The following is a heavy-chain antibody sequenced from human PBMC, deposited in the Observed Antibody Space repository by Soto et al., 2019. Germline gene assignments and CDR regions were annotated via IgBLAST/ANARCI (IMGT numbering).Heavy chain of an antibody. CDR2: ISAYNGNT. J-gene: IGHJ6*02. V-gene: IGHV1-18*01. D-gene: IGHD3-3*01. Sequence: ASVKVSCKASGYIFTSYGISWVRQAPGQGLGWMGWISAYNGNTNYAQKLQGRVTMTTDTSTSTAYMDLRSLRSDDTAVYYCARDRGITTFGVYSMYYYGTDVWGQGTTVTVSS. CDR3: ARDRGITTFGVYSMYYYGTDV. CDR1: GYIFTSYG.